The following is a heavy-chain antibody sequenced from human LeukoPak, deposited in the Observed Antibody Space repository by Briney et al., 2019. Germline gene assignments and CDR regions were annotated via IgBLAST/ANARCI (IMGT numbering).Heavy chain of an antibody. CDR2: IYYSGST. Sequence: SETLSLTCTVSGGSISSSSYYWGWIRQPPGKGLEWIGSIYYSGSTYYNPSLKSRVTISVDTSKNQFSLKLSSVTAADTAVYYCARRLAGTEDYWGQGPLVTVSS. V-gene: IGHV4-39*01. CDR3: ARRLAGTEDY. CDR1: GGSISSSSYY. J-gene: IGHJ4*02. D-gene: IGHD6-13*01.